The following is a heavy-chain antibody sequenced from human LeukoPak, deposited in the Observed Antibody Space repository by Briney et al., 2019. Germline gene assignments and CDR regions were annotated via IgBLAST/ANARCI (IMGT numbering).Heavy chain of an antibody. V-gene: IGHV4-59*01. CDR1: GGSISSYY. D-gene: IGHD6-19*01. Sequence: SETLSLTCTVSGGSISSYYWNWIRQPPGKGLEWIGYIYYSGSTNYNPSLKSRVTISVDTSKNQFSLKLSSVTAADTAVYYCARDRGSSGWPYYYYYGMDVWGQGTTVTVSS. J-gene: IGHJ6*02. CDR2: IYYSGST. CDR3: ARDRGSSGWPYYYYYGMDV.